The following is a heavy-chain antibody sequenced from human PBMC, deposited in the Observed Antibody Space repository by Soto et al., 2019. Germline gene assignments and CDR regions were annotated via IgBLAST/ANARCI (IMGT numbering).Heavy chain of an antibody. CDR1: GYSFNTYW. J-gene: IGHJ4*02. CDR3: ARRYDFDY. V-gene: IGHV5-51*03. CDR2: IYPGDSDT. Sequence: PGASLKISCKGSGYSFNTYWIGWVRQMPGKGLEWMGIIYPGDSDTRYSPSFQGQVTISADKSINTAYLQWNSLKASDTAMYYCARRYDFDYWGQGTQVTVSS. D-gene: IGHD3-16*01.